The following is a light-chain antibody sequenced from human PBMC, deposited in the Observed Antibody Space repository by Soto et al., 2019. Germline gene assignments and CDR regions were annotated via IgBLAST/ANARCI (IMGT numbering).Light chain of an antibody. V-gene: IGLV2-11*01. Sequence: QSVLTQPRSVSESPGQSGTISCTGTSSDVGGYDYLSWYQQHPGKAPKLLIYGVSERPSGVPDRFSGSKSGSTASLTISGLQAEDEADYYCCSYSDTYTYVFGTGTKLTVL. CDR2: GVS. CDR1: SSDVGGYDY. J-gene: IGLJ1*01. CDR3: CSYSDTYTYV.